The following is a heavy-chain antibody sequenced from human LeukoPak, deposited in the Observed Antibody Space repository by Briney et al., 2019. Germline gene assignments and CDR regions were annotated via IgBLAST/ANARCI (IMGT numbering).Heavy chain of an antibody. Sequence: GESLKISCAASGFTFSSYAMSWVRQAPGKGLEWVSAISGSGGSTYYADSVKGRFTISRDNSKNTLYLQMNSLRAEDTAVYYCATIHDSSGYYDDAFDIWGQGTMVTVSS. J-gene: IGHJ3*02. V-gene: IGHV3-23*01. D-gene: IGHD3-22*01. CDR1: GFTFSSYA. CDR2: ISGSGGST. CDR3: ATIHDSSGYYDDAFDI.